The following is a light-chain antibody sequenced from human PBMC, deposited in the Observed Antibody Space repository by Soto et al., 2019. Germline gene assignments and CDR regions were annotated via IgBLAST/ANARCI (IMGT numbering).Light chain of an antibody. V-gene: IGKV3-20*01. Sequence: EIVLTQSPGTLSLSPGERATLSCRASQSISNNYLAWYQQKPGQAPRLLIYDASSRATGIPDRFSGSGSVTAFTMTISRLEPEDFAMYYCQHYGSSPLTFGGGTKVEIK. CDR2: DAS. CDR3: QHYGSSPLT. J-gene: IGKJ4*01. CDR1: QSISNNY.